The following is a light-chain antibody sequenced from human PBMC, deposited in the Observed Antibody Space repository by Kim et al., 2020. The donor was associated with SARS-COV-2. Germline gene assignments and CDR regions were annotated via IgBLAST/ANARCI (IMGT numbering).Light chain of an antibody. J-gene: IGKJ1*01. V-gene: IGKV3-20*01. CDR2: GAS. CDR1: QSVSDTY. Sequence: EIVLTQSPGTLSLFPGERATLSCRASQSVSDTYLAWYQQRPGQAPRLLIYGASSRATCIPDRFSGRGSGTDFTLTISRLEPEDFAVYYCQQLDNSVWTFGQGTKVDIK. CDR3: QQLDNSVWT.